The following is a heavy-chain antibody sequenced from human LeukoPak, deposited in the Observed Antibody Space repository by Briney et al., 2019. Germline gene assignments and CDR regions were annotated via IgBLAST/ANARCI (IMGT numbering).Heavy chain of an antibody. J-gene: IGHJ4*02. CDR3: ARGDY. V-gene: IGHV1-3*01. CDR2: IDAGSGNT. CDR1: GYTFTNYA. Sequence: ASVKVSCKASGYTFTNYALHWVRQAPGQRLEWMGWIDAGSGNTKYSQEFQGRVTLTRNTSINTVYMQLSSLRSEDTAVYYCARGDYWSQGTLVTVSS.